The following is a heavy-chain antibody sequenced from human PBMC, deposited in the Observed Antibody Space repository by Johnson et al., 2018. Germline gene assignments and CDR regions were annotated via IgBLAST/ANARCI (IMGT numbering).Heavy chain of an antibody. J-gene: IGHJ3*02. CDR2: ISSSGSTI. CDR1: RFIFSTYV. CDR3: AKDLGRSSSTRGDGAFDI. D-gene: IGHD6-13*01. Sequence: VQLQESGGGLVQPGGSLRLSSAGSRFIFSTYVMRWVRQALGKGLEWVSYISSSGSTIYYADSVKGRFTISRDNAKNTLYLQMNSLRAEDTAVYYWAKDLGRSSSTRGDGAFDIWGQGTMVTVSS. V-gene: IGHV3-48*04.